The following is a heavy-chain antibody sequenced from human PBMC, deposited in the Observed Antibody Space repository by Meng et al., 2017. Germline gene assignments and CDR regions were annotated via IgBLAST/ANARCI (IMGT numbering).Heavy chain of an antibody. V-gene: IGHV3-23*01. Sequence: GESLKISCAASGFTFSSYAMHWVRQAPGKGLEWVSAISGSGGSTYYADSVKGRFTISRDNSKNTLYLQMNSLRAEDTAVYYCAKRLTTVRVGWFDPWGQGTLVTVSS. CDR2: ISGSGGST. D-gene: IGHD4/OR15-4a*01. J-gene: IGHJ5*02. CDR1: GFTFSSYA. CDR3: AKRLTTVRVGWFDP.